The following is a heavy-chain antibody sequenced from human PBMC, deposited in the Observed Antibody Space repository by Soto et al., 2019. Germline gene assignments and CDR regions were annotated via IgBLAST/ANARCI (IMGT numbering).Heavy chain of an antibody. CDR3: ARTDFDSSLSRWFGP. J-gene: IGHJ5*02. D-gene: IGHD6-6*01. CDR1: GGSISSYY. Sequence: SETLSLTCTVSGGSISSYYWSWIRQPPGKGLEWIGYIYYSGSTNYNPSLKSRVTISVDTSKNQFSLKLSSVTAADTAVYYCARTDFDSSLSRWFGPCGQLTLFTASP. V-gene: IGHV4-59*01. CDR2: IYYSGST.